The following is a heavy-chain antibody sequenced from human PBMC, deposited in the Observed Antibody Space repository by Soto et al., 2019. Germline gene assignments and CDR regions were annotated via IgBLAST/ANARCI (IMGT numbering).Heavy chain of an antibody. J-gene: IGHJ6*01. D-gene: IGHD3-3*01. CDR3: AKDRAGDXGVIIIPVGRSNYGLDV. CDR1: GFTFSFYA. Sequence: PGASLRLSCAASGFTFSFYALTWVRQVPGKGLEWVSGISGSGGSTYYADSVKGRFTISRDNSKNTLYLQMNSLRAEDTAIYYCAKDRAGDXGVIIIPVGRSNYGLDVWGQGTTVTVSS. V-gene: IGHV3-23*01. CDR2: ISGSGGST.